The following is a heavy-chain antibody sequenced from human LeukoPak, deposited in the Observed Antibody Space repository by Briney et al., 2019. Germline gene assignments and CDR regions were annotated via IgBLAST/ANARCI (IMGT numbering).Heavy chain of an antibody. Sequence: GGSLRLSCAASGFTFSSYSMNWVRQAPGKGLEWVSSISSSSSYIYYADSVKGRFTISRDNAKNSLYLQMNSLRAEDTDVYYCASLARGLTGGYMDVWGKGTTVTVSS. CDR3: ASLARGLTGGYMDV. CDR1: GFTFSSYS. V-gene: IGHV3-21*01. D-gene: IGHD2-8*02. CDR2: ISSSSSYI. J-gene: IGHJ6*03.